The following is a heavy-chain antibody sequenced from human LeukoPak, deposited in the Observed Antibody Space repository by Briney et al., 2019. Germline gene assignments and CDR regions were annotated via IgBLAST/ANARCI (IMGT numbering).Heavy chain of an antibody. J-gene: IGHJ4*02. V-gene: IGHV4-4*07. Sequence: KPSETLSLTCTVSGGSISSYYWSWIRQPAGKGLEWIGRIYTSGSSNYNPSLKSRVTMSVDTSKDQFSLKLSSVTAADTAVYYCASSGYSGYDFFDYWGQGTLVTVSS. CDR2: IYTSGSS. CDR3: ASSGYSGYDFFDY. D-gene: IGHD5-12*01. CDR1: GGSISSYY.